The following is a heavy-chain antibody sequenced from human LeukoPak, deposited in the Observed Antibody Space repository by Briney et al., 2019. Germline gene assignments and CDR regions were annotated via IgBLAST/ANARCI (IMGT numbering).Heavy chain of an antibody. CDR1: GGSISSGGYS. D-gene: IGHD3-22*01. CDR2: IYHSGST. J-gene: IGHJ4*02. V-gene: IGHV4-30-2*01. Sequence: PSQTLSLTCAVSGGSISSGGYSWSWIRQPPGKGLEWIGYIYHSGSTYYNPSLKSRVTISVDRSKNQFSLKLSSVTAADTAVYYCASSPYYYDSSGYYRGDYFDYWGQGTLVTVSS. CDR3: ASSPYYYDSSGYYRGDYFDY.